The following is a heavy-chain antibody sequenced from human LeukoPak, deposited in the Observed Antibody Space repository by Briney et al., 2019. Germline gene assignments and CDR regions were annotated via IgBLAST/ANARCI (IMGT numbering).Heavy chain of an antibody. J-gene: IGHJ1*01. CDR1: GFTFSSYW. CDR3: ARQPFGPGTYLQY. D-gene: IGHD3-10*01. V-gene: IGHV3-74*01. CDR2: IKTDGSIT. Sequence: GGSLRLSCAASGFTFSSYWMHWARQAPGKGLAWVSRIKTDGSITNYADSVKGRFTISRDNVKNTLYLQLNSLRAEDTATYYCARQPFGPGTYLQYWGQGTLVIVSS.